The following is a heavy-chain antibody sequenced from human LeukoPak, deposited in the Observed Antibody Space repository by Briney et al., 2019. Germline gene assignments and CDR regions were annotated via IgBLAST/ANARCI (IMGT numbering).Heavy chain of an antibody. V-gene: IGHV4-39*07. D-gene: IGHD2/OR15-2a*01. CDR2: VYYRGTT. CDR1: RGSISDTIYY. J-gene: IGHJ4*02. Sequence: PSETLSLTCAVSRGSISDTIYYWGWIRQSPETGLEWIGSVYYRGTTDYNPSLKTRVTISMDTSRNEFSLSLASMTAADTAVYYCVRGGFYGHPFDYWGQGILVVVSS. CDR3: VRGGFYGHPFDY.